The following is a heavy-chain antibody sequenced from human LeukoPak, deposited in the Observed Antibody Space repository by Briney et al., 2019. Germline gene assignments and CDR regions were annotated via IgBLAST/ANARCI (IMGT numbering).Heavy chain of an antibody. CDR2: IYHSGST. D-gene: IGHD2-8*02. CDR3: ARDIRLGTGDY. CDR1: GGSISSGGYS. V-gene: IGHV4-30-2*01. Sequence: SETLSLTCAVSGGSISSGGYSWSWVRQPPGKGLEWIGEIYHSGSTNYNPSLKSRVTISVDKSKNQFSLKLSSVTAADTAVYYCARDIRLGTGDYWGQGTLVTVSS. J-gene: IGHJ4*02.